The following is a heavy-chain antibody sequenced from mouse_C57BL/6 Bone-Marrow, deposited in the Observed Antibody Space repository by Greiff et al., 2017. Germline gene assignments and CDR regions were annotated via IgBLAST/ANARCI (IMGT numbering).Heavy chain of an antibody. V-gene: IGHV5-6*01. Sequence: EVQVVESGGDLVKPGGSLKLSCAASGFTFSSYGMSWVRQTPDKRLEWVATISSGGSYTYYPDSVKGRFTISRDNAKNTLYLQMSSLKSEDTAMYYCARHEDYYGNYDYYAMDYWGQGTSVTVSS. CDR1: GFTFSSYG. CDR3: ARHEDYYGNYDYYAMDY. J-gene: IGHJ4*01. CDR2: ISSGGSYT. D-gene: IGHD2-1*01.